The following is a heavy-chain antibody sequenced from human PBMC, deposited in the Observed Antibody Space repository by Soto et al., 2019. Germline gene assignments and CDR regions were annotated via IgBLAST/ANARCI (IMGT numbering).Heavy chain of an antibody. J-gene: IGHJ4*02. V-gene: IGHV3-20*04. CDR3: ARPTSTSQNSASYRY. CDR1: GFTFDDYG. D-gene: IGHD1-26*01. Sequence: GGSLRLSCAASGFTFDDYGMSWVRQAPGKGLEWVPGINWNGGSTGYADSVKGRFTISRDNAKNTLYLQMNSLRAEDTAVYYCARPTSTSQNSASYRYWGQGTQVTVSS. CDR2: INWNGGST.